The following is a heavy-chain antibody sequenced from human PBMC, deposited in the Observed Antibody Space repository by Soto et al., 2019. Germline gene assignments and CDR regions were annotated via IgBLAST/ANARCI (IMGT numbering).Heavy chain of an antibody. CDR3: ASPQPVSASRPDYYYGMDV. Sequence: QVQLVQSGAEVKKPGASVKVSCKASGYTFTSYYMHWVRQAPGQGLEWMGIINPSGGSTSYAQKVQGRVTMTRDTSTSTVYMELSSLRSEDTAVYYCASPQPVSASRPDYYYGMDVWGQGTTVTVSS. CDR1: GYTFTSYY. D-gene: IGHD6-6*01. V-gene: IGHV1-46*04. J-gene: IGHJ6*02. CDR2: INPSGGST.